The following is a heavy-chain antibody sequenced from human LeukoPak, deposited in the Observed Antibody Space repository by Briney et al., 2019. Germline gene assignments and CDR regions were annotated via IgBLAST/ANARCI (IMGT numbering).Heavy chain of an antibody. CDR3: ARVTRGQQLVRYYYYGMDV. Sequence: ASVKVSCKASGYTFTSYGISWVRQATGQGLEWMGWISAYNGNTNYAQKLQGRVTMTTDTSTSTAYMELRSLRSDDTAVYYCARVTRGQQLVRYYYYGMDVWGQGTTVTVSS. D-gene: IGHD6-13*01. CDR1: GYTFTSYG. CDR2: ISAYNGNT. V-gene: IGHV1-18*01. J-gene: IGHJ6*02.